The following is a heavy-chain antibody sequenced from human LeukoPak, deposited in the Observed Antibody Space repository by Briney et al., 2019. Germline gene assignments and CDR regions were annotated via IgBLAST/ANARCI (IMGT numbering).Heavy chain of an antibody. CDR2: INHSGST. Sequence: ASETQSLTCAVYGGSFSGYYWSWIRQPPGKGLEWIGEINHSGSTNYNPSLKSRVTISVDTSKNQFSLKLSPVAAADTAVYYCARGRKLRFWGQGTLVTVSS. J-gene: IGHJ4*02. V-gene: IGHV4-34*01. CDR3: ARGRKLRF. CDR1: GGSFSGYY. D-gene: IGHD3-3*01.